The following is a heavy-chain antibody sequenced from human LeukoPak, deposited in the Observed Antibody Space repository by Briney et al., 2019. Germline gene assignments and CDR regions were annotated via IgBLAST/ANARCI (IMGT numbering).Heavy chain of an antibody. CDR1: GFTFSSYA. CDR3: AKTSSGYLHDAFDI. CDR2: VSGSGDRT. D-gene: IGHD3-22*01. Sequence: GGSLRLSCAASGFTFSSYAMSWVRQVPGKGLEWVSSVSGSGDRTYYAESVKGRFTISRDNSKNTLYLQMNSLRAEDTAVYYCAKTSSGYLHDAFDIWGQGTMVTVSS. V-gene: IGHV3-23*01. J-gene: IGHJ3*02.